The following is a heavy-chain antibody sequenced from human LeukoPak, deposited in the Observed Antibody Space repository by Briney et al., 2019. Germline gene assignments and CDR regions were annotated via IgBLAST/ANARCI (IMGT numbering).Heavy chain of an antibody. CDR2: ISGTSSYT. D-gene: IGHD6-13*01. CDR1: GFTFSDXY. Sequence: GGSLRLSCAASGFTFSDXYXXWIRQXPXXXXXXVSYISGTSSYTNYXXXVKXXXTXSRDNAKNSLFLQMNSLRAEDAAVYYCARGGSTWSYVDYWGQGTLVTVSS. V-gene: IGHV3-11*05. CDR3: ARGGSTWSYVDY. J-gene: IGHJ4*02.